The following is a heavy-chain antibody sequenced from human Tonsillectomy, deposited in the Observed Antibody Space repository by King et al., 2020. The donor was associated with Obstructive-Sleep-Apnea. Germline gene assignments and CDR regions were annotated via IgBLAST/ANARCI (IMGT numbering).Heavy chain of an antibody. V-gene: IGHV4-59*01. Sequence: QLQESGPGLVKPSETLSLTCTVSGGSISTYYWSWIRQPPGKGLEWIGDIYYSGSTNYNPSLKSRVTISVDTSKNQFSLKLSSVTAADTAVDYCARVHDDSSGYPDYWGQGTLVTVSS. CDR1: GGSISTYY. CDR3: ARVHDDSSGYPDY. J-gene: IGHJ4*02. CDR2: IYYSGST. D-gene: IGHD3-22*01.